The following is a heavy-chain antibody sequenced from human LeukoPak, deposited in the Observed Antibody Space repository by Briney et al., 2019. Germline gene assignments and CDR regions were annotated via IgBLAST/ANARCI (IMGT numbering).Heavy chain of an antibody. CDR3: AMGGPMIVPFDY. CDR1: GGSISSYY. J-gene: IGHJ4*02. V-gene: IGHV4-59*05. CDR2: IYYSGST. Sequence: SETLSLTCTVSGGSISSYYWSWIRQPPGKGLEWIGSIYYSGSTYYNPSLKSRVTISVDTSKNQFSLKLSSVTAADTAVYYCAMGGPMIVPFDYWGQGTLVTVSS. D-gene: IGHD3-22*01.